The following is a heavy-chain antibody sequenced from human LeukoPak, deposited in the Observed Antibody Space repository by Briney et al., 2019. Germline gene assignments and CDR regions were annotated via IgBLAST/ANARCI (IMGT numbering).Heavy chain of an antibody. J-gene: IGHJ6*04. CDR3: ASTPPYLDRWSGNGMDV. V-gene: IGHV1-69*13. CDR2: IITMFGTA. Sequence: SVKVSCKASGGTFSSYTISWGREAPGQGLEWMGGIITMFGTAHYAQKFQGGVTITADESTSTAYMELSSLRYEETAVYYCASTPPYLDRWSGNGMDVWGKGTPVTVSS. D-gene: IGHD3-10*01. CDR1: GGTFSSYT.